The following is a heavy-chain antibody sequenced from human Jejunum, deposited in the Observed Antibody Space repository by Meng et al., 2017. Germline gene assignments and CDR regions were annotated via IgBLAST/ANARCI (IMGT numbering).Heavy chain of an antibody. J-gene: IGHJ5*02. CDR3: ARDGTTAVAVVWFDP. CDR2: IYYSGST. CDR1: GGSISSSSYY. D-gene: IGHD6-19*01. Sequence: GPLRLSCTVSGGSISSSSYYWGWIRQPPGKGLEWIGSIYYSGSTYYNPSLKSRVTISVDTSKNQFSLKLSSVTAADTAVYYCARDGTTAVAVVWFDPWGQGTLVTVSS. V-gene: IGHV4-39*07.